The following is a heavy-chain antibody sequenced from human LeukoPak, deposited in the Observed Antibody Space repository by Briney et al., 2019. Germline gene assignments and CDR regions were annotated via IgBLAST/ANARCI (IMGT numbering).Heavy chain of an antibody. Sequence: PSQTLSLTCTVSGGSISSGDSYWSWIRQPPGKGLEWIGYIYYSGSTYYNPSLKSRVTISVDTSKNQFSLKLSSVTAADTAVYYCARTPQSRVYQGSFDIWGQGTMVTVSS. V-gene: IGHV4-30-4*01. D-gene: IGHD2-2*01. CDR1: GGSISSGDSY. CDR2: IYYSGST. CDR3: ARTPQSRVYQGSFDI. J-gene: IGHJ3*02.